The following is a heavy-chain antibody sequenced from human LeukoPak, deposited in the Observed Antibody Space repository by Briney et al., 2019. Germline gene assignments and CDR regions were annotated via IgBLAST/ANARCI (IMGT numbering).Heavy chain of an antibody. CDR1: GFTVSSNY. Sequence: HSGGSLRLSCAASGFTVSSNYMSWVRQAPGKGLEWVSVIYSGGSTYYADSVKGRFTISRDNSKNTLYLQMNSLRAEDTAVYYCASATRGSVDFDYWGQGTLVTVSS. CDR3: ASATRGSVDFDY. D-gene: IGHD3-10*01. J-gene: IGHJ4*02. CDR2: IYSGGST. V-gene: IGHV3-66*01.